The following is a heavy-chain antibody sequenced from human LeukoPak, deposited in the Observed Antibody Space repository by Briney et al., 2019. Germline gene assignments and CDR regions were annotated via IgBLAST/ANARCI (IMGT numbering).Heavy chain of an antibody. D-gene: IGHD6-13*01. CDR3: AKDYLRQLGQFDI. J-gene: IGHJ3*02. CDR2: ISDSGDTT. V-gene: IGHV3-23*01. Sequence: GGSLRLSCAASRFTFSNYAMSWVRQAPGKGLEWVSGISDSGDTTFYADSVKGRFTVSRDNSKDTLFLHMNSLRAEDTAIYYCAKDYLRQLGQFDIWGQGTMVTVSS. CDR1: RFTFSNYA.